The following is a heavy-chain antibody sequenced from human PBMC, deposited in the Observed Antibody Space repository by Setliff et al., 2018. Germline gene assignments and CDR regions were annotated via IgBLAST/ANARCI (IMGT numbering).Heavy chain of an antibody. J-gene: IGHJ5*02. CDR1: GFTFNNYA. Sequence: TGGSLRLSCAASGFTFNNYAMAWVRQAPGKGLEWVSDISWNGGRTNYADSVKGRFTISRDNAKNFLYLQMNGLRGDDTAFYYCARDLEVAVASGHCFDPWGQGTLVTVSS. D-gene: IGHD6-19*01. CDR2: ISWNGGRT. CDR3: ARDLEVAVASGHCFDP. V-gene: IGHV3-20*04.